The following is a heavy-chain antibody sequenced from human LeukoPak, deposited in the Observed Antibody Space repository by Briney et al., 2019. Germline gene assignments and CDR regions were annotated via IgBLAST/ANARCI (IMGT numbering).Heavy chain of an antibody. V-gene: IGHV1-46*01. J-gene: IGHJ3*02. CDR1: GYTFTSYY. CDR2: INPSGGST. CDR3: ARSVVVLAERAFDM. Sequence: ASVKVCCKAFGYTFTSYYTHWVRQAAGQGLEWMGVINPSGGSTSYAQKFHGRGTMTRDTSTRPVYRELGSVRSEDTGVYYCARSVVVLAERAFDMWGQGTMVTVSS. D-gene: IGHD2-2*01.